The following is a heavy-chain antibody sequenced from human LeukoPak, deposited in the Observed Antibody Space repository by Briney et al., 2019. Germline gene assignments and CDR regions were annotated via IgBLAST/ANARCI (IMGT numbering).Heavy chain of an antibody. D-gene: IGHD1-1*01. CDR1: GFTFSSYE. V-gene: IGHV3-48*03. Sequence: GGSLRLSCAASGFTFSSYEMNWVRQAPGKGLEWVSYISSSGSTIYYADSVKGRFTISRDNAKNSLYLQMNSLRAEDTAVYYCAREGRRPGSRAFDIWGQGTMVTVSS. CDR2: ISSSGSTI. CDR3: AREGRRPGSRAFDI. J-gene: IGHJ3*02.